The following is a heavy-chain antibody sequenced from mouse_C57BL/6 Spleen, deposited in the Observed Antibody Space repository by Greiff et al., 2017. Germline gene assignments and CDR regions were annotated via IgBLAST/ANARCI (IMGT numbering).Heavy chain of an antibody. J-gene: IGHJ1*03. D-gene: IGHD2-1*01. CDR3: TRKGLRYGNYYWYFDV. CDR1: GYTFTDYE. V-gene: IGHV1-15*01. Sequence: VQLQQSGAELVRPGASVTLSCKASGYTFTDYEMHWVKQTPVHGLEWIGAIDPETGGTAYNQKFKGKAILTADKSASTAYMELRSLTYEDSAVYYCTRKGLRYGNYYWYFDVWGTGTTVTVSS. CDR2: IDPETGGT.